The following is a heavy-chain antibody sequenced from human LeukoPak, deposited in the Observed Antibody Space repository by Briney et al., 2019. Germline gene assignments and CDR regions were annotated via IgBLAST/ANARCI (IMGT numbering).Heavy chain of an antibody. CDR2: IRESGDST. J-gene: IGHJ2*01. CDR1: GIGFSSYA. V-gene: IGHV3-23*01. D-gene: IGHD6-13*01. Sequence: PGGSLGLSCEVSGIGFSSYAMSWVRQAPGKGPEWVSVIRESGDSTAYAASVTGRFTISRDNSKKTLYLQMNSLRAEDTAVYYCALHRGYHNGDVVGYFDLWGRGSLVIVSS. CDR3: ALHRGYHNGDVVGYFDL.